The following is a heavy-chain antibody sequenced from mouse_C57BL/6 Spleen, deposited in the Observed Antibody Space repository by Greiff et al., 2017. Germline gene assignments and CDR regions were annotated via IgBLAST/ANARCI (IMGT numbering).Heavy chain of an antibody. Sequence: EVQLVESGGGLVKPGGSLKLSCAASGFTFSDYGMHWVRQAPEKGLEWVAYISSGSSYIYYADPVKGRFTISRDNAKHTLFLQMTSLRSEDTAMYYCARRYYGSSYDFDYWGQGTTLTVSS. D-gene: IGHD1-1*01. CDR2: ISSGSSYI. J-gene: IGHJ2*01. V-gene: IGHV5-17*01. CDR3: ARRYYGSSYDFDY. CDR1: GFTFSDYG.